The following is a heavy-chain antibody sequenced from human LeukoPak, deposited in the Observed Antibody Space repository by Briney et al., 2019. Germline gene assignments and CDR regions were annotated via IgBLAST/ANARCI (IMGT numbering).Heavy chain of an antibody. D-gene: IGHD6-13*01. Sequence: ASVKVSCKASGYTFTSYAMNWVRQAPGQGLEWMGWINTNTGNPTYAQGFTGRFVFSLDTSVSTAYLQISSLKAEDTAVYYCARDLSEAQLDGSFVDYWGQGTLVTVSS. CDR3: ARDLSEAQLDGSFVDY. V-gene: IGHV7-4-1*02. J-gene: IGHJ4*02. CDR2: INTNTGNP. CDR1: GYTFTSYA.